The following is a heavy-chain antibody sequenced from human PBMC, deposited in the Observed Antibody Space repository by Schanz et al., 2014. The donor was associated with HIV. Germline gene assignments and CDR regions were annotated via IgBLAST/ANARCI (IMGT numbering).Heavy chain of an antibody. D-gene: IGHD1-1*01. CDR1: GYTFTDFY. Sequence: QVHLVQSGAGVKKPGASVKVSCKASGYTFTDFYIHWVRQAPGQGLEWVGYIKPNDGETYYARKFRGRVTMTRDTSISSASLELTRLRSDDTAVYFCTRNRYQLLPFDFWGQGTLVTVSS. J-gene: IGHJ4*02. CDR3: TRNRYQLLPFDF. V-gene: IGHV1-2*02. CDR2: IKPNDGET.